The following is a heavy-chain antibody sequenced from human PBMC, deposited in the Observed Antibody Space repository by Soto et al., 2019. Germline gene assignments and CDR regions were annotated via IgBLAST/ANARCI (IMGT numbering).Heavy chain of an antibody. CDR2: IYPGDSDT. CDR1: GYSFTSYW. J-gene: IGHJ4*02. CDR3: ARTYYYDSSGYFPLAY. D-gene: IGHD3-22*01. Sequence: EVQLVQSGAEVKKPGESLKISCKGSGYSFTSYWIDWVRQMPGKGLEWMGIIYPGDSDTRYSPSFQGQVTISADNSISTAYLQWSSLKASDNAMYYCARTYYYDSSGYFPLAYWGQGTLVTVSS. V-gene: IGHV5-51*01.